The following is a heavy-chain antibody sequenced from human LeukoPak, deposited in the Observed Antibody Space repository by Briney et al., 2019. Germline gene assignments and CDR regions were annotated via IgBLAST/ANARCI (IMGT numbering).Heavy chain of an antibody. J-gene: IGHJ4*02. CDR3: ARLSTVTTSFDY. V-gene: IGHV4-38-2*02. D-gene: IGHD4-11*01. CDR2: IYHSGST. CDR1: GSSLSSGYY. Sequence: PSGTLSLTCTVSGSSLSSGYYWGWIWQPPGKGLEWIGSIYHSGSTYYNPSLKSRVTISVDTSKNQFSLKLSSVTAADTAVYYCARLSTVTTSFDYWGQGTLVTVSS.